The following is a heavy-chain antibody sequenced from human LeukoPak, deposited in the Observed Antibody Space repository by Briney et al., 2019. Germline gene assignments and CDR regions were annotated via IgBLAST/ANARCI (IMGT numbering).Heavy chain of an antibody. Sequence: ASVKVSCKASGYTFTRYGLSWVRQAPGQGLEWMGWISTYNGKTNYAQKVQDRVTMTTDTSTSTVYMELRSLRSDDTALYYCARDFSNFSYGTWFDPWGQGTLVTVSS. CDR3: ARDFSNFSYGTWFDP. J-gene: IGHJ5*02. V-gene: IGHV1-18*01. CDR1: GYTFTRYG. D-gene: IGHD1-1*01. CDR2: ISTYNGKT.